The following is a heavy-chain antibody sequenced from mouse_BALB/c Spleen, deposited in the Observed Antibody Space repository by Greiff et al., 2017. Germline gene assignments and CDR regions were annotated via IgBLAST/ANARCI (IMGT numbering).Heavy chain of an antibody. J-gene: IGHJ3*01. CDR3: AREGDDYAGWFAY. CDR2: ISSGGST. V-gene: IGHV5-6-5*01. Sequence: EVQGVESGGGLVKPGGSLKLSCAASGFTFSSYAMSWVRQTPEKRLEWVASISSGGSTYYPDSVKGRFTISRDNARNILYLQMSSLRSEDTAMYYCAREGDDYAGWFAYWGQGTLVTVSA. CDR1: GFTFSSYA. D-gene: IGHD2-4*01.